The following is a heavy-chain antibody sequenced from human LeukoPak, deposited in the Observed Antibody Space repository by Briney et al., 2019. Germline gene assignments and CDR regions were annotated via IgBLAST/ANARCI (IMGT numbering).Heavy chain of an antibody. V-gene: IGHV4-39*01. D-gene: IGHD4-17*01. CDR2: IYYSGNI. J-gene: IGHJ6*03. CDR3: ARVPATVTTSWSSYYYYYMDV. Sequence: SETLSLTCTVSGASISSSSYYWGWIRQPPGKGLEWIGTIYYSGNIDHNPSLKSRVTISIDTSKNQFSLKLSSVTAADTAVYYCARVPATVTTSWSSYYYYYMDVWGKGTTVTISS. CDR1: GASISSSSYY.